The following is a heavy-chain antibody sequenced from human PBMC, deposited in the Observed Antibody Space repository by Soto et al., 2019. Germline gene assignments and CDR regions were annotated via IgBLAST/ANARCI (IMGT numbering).Heavy chain of an antibody. Sequence: PSETLSLTCAVSGGSIRSGGYSWSWIQQPPGKGLEWIGYMYHSGSTNYNPSLKSRVTISVDKSKNQFSLKLSSVTAADTAVYYCARDVYYYGSGSYYPGEENWFDPWGQGTLVTVSS. CDR2: MYHSGST. D-gene: IGHD3-10*01. V-gene: IGHV4-30-2*01. CDR1: GGSIRSGGYS. J-gene: IGHJ5*02. CDR3: ARDVYYYGSGSYYPGEENWFDP.